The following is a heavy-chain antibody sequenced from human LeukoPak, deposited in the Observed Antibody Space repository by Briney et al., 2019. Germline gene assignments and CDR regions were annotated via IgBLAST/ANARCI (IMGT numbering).Heavy chain of an antibody. D-gene: IGHD5-24*01. Sequence: PGGSLRLSCAASGFTFSNALMSWVRPAPGKGLEWGGRIKSKTHGGPPDYAETVKGSITIYRDASKHTLYLQISSLKTDDKAVYYWTGASVQWLQPPFWGQGGLVTVSS. J-gene: IGHJ4*02. CDR1: GFTFSNAL. CDR2: IKSKTHGGPP. CDR3: TGASVQWLQPPF. V-gene: IGHV3-15*01.